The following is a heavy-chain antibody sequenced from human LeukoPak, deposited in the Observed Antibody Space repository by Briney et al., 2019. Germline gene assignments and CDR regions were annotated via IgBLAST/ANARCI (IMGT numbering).Heavy chain of an antibody. D-gene: IGHD4-23*01. CDR2: IYYSGST. J-gene: IGHJ4*02. Sequence: PSQTLSLTCTVSGGSISSGGYYWSWIRQHPGKGLEWIGYIYYSGSTYYNPSLKSRLTISVDTSKSQFSLKLSSATAADTAVYYCARTTVVAKYFDYWGQGTLVTVSS. CDR3: ARTTVVAKYFDY. V-gene: IGHV4-31*03. CDR1: GGSISSGGYY.